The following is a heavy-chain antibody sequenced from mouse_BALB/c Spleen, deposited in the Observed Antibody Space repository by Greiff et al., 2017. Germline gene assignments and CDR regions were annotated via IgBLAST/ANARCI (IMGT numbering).Heavy chain of an antibody. V-gene: IGHV5-17*02. CDR1: GFTFSSFG. D-gene: IGHD3-1*01. CDR3: ARVGLRVRGAMDY. J-gene: IGHJ4*01. CDR2: ISSGSSTI. Sequence: EVKVVESGGGLVQPGGSRKLSCAASGFTFSSFGMHWVRQAPEKGLEWVAYISSGSSTIYYADIVKGRFTISRDNPKNTLFLQMTSLRSEDTAMYYCARVGLRVRGAMDYWGQGTSVTVSS.